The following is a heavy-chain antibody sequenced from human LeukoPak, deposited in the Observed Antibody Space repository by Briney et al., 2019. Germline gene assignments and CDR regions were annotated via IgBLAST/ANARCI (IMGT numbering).Heavy chain of an antibody. J-gene: IGHJ3*02. CDR2: ISGGGSGT. CDR3: AKAVGSSGYFSRDAFDI. CDR1: GFTLSSYA. V-gene: IGHV3-23*01. D-gene: IGHD3-22*01. Sequence: GGSLRLSYAPSGFTLSSYAMSWVRQAPGKGLEWVAVISGGGSGTYYADSVRGRFTISRDNSTNTVYLQMNSLRAEDTAIYYCAKAVGSSGYFSRDAFDIWGQGTMVTVSS.